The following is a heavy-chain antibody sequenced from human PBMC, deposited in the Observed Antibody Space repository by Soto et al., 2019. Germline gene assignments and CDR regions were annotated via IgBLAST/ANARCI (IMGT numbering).Heavy chain of an antibody. CDR3: AKTGASYDFWSGYIDY. J-gene: IGHJ4*02. CDR1: GFTFSNYA. D-gene: IGHD3-3*01. CDR2: ISGSGGST. Sequence: GGSLRLSCAASGFTFSNYAMNWVRQAPGKGLEWVSAISGSGGSTYYADSVKGRFTISRDNSKNTLYLKINSLRAEDTAVYYCAKTGASYDFWSGYIDYWGQGALVTVSS. V-gene: IGHV3-23*01.